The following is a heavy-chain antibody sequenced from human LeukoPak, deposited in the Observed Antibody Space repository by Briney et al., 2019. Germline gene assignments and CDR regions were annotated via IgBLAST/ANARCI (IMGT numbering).Heavy chain of an antibody. D-gene: IGHD4-17*01. Sequence: KTSETLSLTCTVSGGSISSYYWSWIRQPPGEGLEWIGYIYYSGSTNYNPSLKSRVTISVDTSKNQFSLKLSSVTAADTAVYYCARVTYGDYPVRAFDIWGQGTMVTVSS. CDR1: GGSISSYY. CDR2: IYYSGST. CDR3: ARVTYGDYPVRAFDI. J-gene: IGHJ3*02. V-gene: IGHV4-59*01.